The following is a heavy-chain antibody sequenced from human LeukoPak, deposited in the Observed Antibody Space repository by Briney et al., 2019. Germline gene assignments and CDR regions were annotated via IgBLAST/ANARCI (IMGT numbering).Heavy chain of an antibody. D-gene: IGHD6-6*01. CDR1: GSSISSSSSYY. CDR3: ARLRSIASRQGVFEI. J-gene: IGHJ3*02. CDR2: IYYAGST. V-gene: IGHV4-39*01. Sequence: SETLSLTCTVSGSSISSSSSYYWGWIRQPPGKDLEWIGNIYYAGSTYQNPSLKSRVTISVDTSKNQFSLKLSSVTAADTAVYCSARLRSIASRQGVFEIWGQGTMVTVSS.